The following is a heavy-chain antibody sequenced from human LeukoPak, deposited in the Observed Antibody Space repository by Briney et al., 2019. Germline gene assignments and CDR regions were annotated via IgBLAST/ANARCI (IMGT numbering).Heavy chain of an antibody. D-gene: IGHD5-18*01. J-gene: IGHJ5*02. V-gene: IGHV3-66*01. CDR3: ARGRGYSQSNWVDP. CDR2: IYSGGST. Sequence: GGSLRLSCAASGFTVSSNYMSWVRQAPGKGLEWVSVIYSGGSTYYADSVKGRFTISRGNSKNTLYLQMNSLRAEDTAVYYCARGRGYSQSNWVDPWGQGTMVTVSA. CDR1: GFTVSSNY.